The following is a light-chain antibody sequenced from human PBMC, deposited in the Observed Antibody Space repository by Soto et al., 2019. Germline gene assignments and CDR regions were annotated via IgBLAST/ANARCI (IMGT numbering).Light chain of an antibody. CDR3: QQYDNLPLT. V-gene: IGKV1-33*01. CDR2: DAS. CDR1: QTIGKY. Sequence: THSPSSLSATVGDRVTITCRASQTIGKYLNWYQQQPGKAPKLLIYDASNLETGVPSRFSGSGSGTDFTFTISSLQPEDIATYYCQQYDNLPLTFGGGTKVDIK. J-gene: IGKJ4*01.